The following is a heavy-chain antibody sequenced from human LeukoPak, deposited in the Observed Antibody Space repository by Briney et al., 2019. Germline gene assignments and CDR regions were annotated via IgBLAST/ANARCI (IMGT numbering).Heavy chain of an antibody. Sequence: GGSLRLSCAASGFTFSSHAISWVRQAPGEGLEWDSAISGSGGSTYYADSVTDPFTISRDNAKSTLYLQMSSLRAEDRAVYYCGGRGYSGYDYDYWGKGTLVTVS. D-gene: IGHD5-12*01. CDR2: ISGSGGST. J-gene: IGHJ4*02. V-gene: IGHV3-23*01. CDR1: GFTFSSHA. CDR3: GGRGYSGYDYDY.